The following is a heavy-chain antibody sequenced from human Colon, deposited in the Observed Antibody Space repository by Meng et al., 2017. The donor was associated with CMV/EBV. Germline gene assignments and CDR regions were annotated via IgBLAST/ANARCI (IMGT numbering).Heavy chain of an antibody. CDR3: ARGGLRYSGQGFGEIWVYYSGMDV. CDR2: INPSGGST. D-gene: IGHD2-15*01. J-gene: IGHJ6*02. V-gene: IGHV1-46*01. Sequence: ASVKVSCKASGYTLTTYYMHWVRQAPGHGPEWMGMINPSGGSTTYAEKFQGRLTVTRDTSTSTVYLDLSNLRSDDTAIYYCARGGLRYSGQGFGEIWVYYSGMDVWGQGTTVTVSS. CDR1: GYTLTTYY.